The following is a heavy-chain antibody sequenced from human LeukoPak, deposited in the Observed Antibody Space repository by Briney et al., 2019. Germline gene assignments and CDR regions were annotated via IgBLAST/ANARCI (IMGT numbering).Heavy chain of an antibody. V-gene: IGHV1-46*01. CDR3: ARDEDYYGSGSYSHY. Sequence: GASVKVSCKASGYTFTSYDINWVRQATGQGLEWMGIINPSGGSTSYAQKFQGRVTMTRDTSTSTVYMELSSLRSEDTAVYYCARDEDYYGSGSYSHYWGQGTLVTVSS. CDR2: INPSGGST. CDR1: GYTFTSYD. J-gene: IGHJ4*02. D-gene: IGHD3-10*01.